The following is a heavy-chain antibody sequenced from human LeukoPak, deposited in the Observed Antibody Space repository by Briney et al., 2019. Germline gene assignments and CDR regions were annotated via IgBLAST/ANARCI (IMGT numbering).Heavy chain of an antibody. Sequence: ASVKVSCKASGYIFIDYEINWVRQASGQGLEWMGWMNPKSGDTGYEQKFQGRVTLTRDSSISTVYMELSSLRSEDTALYYCARSSRITMIVVVTKGGFDYWGQGTLVTVSS. D-gene: IGHD3-22*01. V-gene: IGHV1-8*03. CDR3: ARSSRITMIVVVTKGGFDY. CDR1: GYIFIDYE. CDR2: MNPKSGDT. J-gene: IGHJ4*02.